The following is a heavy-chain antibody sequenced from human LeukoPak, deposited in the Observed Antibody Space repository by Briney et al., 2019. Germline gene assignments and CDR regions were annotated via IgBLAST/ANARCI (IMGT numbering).Heavy chain of an antibody. CDR3: VRGSSGYLVDY. CDR1: GYSITSGYY. D-gene: IGHD3-22*01. Sequence: SETLSLTCAVSGYSITSGYYWGWIRQPPGKGLEWIGNIYHSGSTYYNPSLKSRVTISVDTSKNQCSLKLSSVTAADTAVYYCVRGSSGYLVDYWGQGTLVTVSS. J-gene: IGHJ4*02. CDR2: IYHSGST. V-gene: IGHV4-38-2*01.